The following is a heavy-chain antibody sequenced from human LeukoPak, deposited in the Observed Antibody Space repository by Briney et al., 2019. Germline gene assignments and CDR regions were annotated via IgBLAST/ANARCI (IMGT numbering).Heavy chain of an antibody. D-gene: IGHD2-15*01. J-gene: IGHJ6*02. Sequence: PGGSLRLSCAASGFTFSSYSMNWVRQAPGKGLEWVSYISSSSSTIYYADSVKGRFTISRDNAKNSLYLQMNSLRAEDTAVYYCAREGCSGGSCLADYYYYYGMDVWGQGTTVTVSS. V-gene: IGHV3-48*04. CDR2: ISSSSSTI. CDR3: AREGCSGGSCLADYYYYYGMDV. CDR1: GFTFSSYS.